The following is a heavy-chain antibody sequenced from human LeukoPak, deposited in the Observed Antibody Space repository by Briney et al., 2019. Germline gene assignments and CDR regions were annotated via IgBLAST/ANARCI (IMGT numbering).Heavy chain of an antibody. Sequence: GGSLRLSCAASGFTFSSYGMSWVRQAPGKGLEWVSAISGSGGSTYYADSVKGRFTISRDNSKNTLYLQMNSLRAEDTAVYYCARSYGSGTPGKYGMDVWGKGTTVTVSS. CDR3: ARSYGSGTPGKYGMDV. D-gene: IGHD3-10*01. V-gene: IGHV3-23*01. CDR1: GFTFSSYG. J-gene: IGHJ6*04. CDR2: ISGSGGST.